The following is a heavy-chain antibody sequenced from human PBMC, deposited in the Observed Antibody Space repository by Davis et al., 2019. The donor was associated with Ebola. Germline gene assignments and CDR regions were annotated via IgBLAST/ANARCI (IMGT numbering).Heavy chain of an antibody. Sequence: ASVTVSCKASGYTFTSYGISWVRQAPGQGLEWMGWFSAYNGNTNYAQKLQGRVTMTTDTSTSTAYMELRSLRSDDTAVYYCARELSSGYPDYWGQGTLVTVSS. CDR3: ARELSSGYPDY. D-gene: IGHD3-22*01. CDR1: GYTFTSYG. J-gene: IGHJ4*02. CDR2: FSAYNGNT. V-gene: IGHV1-18*04.